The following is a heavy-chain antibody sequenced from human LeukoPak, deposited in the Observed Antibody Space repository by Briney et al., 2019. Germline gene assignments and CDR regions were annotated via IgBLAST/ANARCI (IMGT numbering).Heavy chain of an antibody. Sequence: TSETLSLTCTVSGGSISSSDYYWGWIRQPPGKGLEWIGSIYYSGSTYYNPSLKSRVTISVDTSKNQFSLKLSSGTAADTAVYYCARHRPWGPLDWGQGTLVTVSS. V-gene: IGHV4-39*01. CDR2: IYYSGST. CDR1: GGSISSSDYY. J-gene: IGHJ4*02. CDR3: ARHRPWGPLD. D-gene: IGHD3-16*01.